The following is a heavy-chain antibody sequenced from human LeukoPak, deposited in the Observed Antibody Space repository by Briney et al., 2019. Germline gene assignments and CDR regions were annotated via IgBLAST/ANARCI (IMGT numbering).Heavy chain of an antibody. CDR2: ISGGGDIT. V-gene: IGHV3-23*01. Sequence: GGSLRLSCAASGFNFANHAMSWVRQTPGRGLEWVSAISGGGDITYYADSVTGRFTISRDNSKDTLFLQMHSLRPGDTAVYYCVREDTPATANYWGQGTLVTISS. D-gene: IGHD2-21*02. CDR3: VREDTPATANY. J-gene: IGHJ4*02. CDR1: GFNFANHA.